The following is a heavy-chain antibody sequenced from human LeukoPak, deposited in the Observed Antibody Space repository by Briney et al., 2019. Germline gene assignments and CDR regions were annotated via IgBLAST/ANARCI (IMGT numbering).Heavy chain of an antibody. CDR1: GFTFSSYG. V-gene: IGHV3-30*02. J-gene: IGHJ5*02. D-gene: IGHD5-12*01. CDR2: IRYDGSNK. Sequence: GGSLRLSCAASGFTFSSYGMYWVRQAPGKGLEWVAFIRYDGSNKYYADSVKGRFTVSRDNSKNTLYLQMKSLRAEDTAVYYCARDHGYSGYDLGPLRNWFDPWGQGTLVTVSS. CDR3: ARDHGYSGYDLGPLRNWFDP.